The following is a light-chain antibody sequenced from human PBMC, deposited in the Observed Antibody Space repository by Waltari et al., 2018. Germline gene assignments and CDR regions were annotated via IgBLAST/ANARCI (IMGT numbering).Light chain of an antibody. CDR3: QAWDGSTEV. CDR1: KLGNKY. V-gene: IGLV3-1*01. J-gene: IGLJ2*01. CDR2: QDD. Sequence: SYELTQAPSVSVSPGQTASISCSGDKLGNKYACWYQQKPGRSPVLIIYQDDKRPSGIPERFAGSSFGNTATLTISGTQAMDEADYYFQAWDGSTEVFGGGTKLTVL.